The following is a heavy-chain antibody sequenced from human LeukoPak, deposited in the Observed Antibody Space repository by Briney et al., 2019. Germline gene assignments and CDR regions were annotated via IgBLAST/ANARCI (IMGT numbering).Heavy chain of an antibody. Sequence: GRSLRLSCAASGFTFDDYAMHWVRQAPGKGLEWVSGISWNSGSKGYADSVKGRFTISRDNAKNSLYLQMNSLRAEDTALYYCAKGAVAGAPDYWGQGTLVTVSS. CDR1: GFTFDDYA. D-gene: IGHD6-19*01. CDR2: ISWNSGSK. V-gene: IGHV3-9*01. J-gene: IGHJ4*02. CDR3: AKGAVAGAPDY.